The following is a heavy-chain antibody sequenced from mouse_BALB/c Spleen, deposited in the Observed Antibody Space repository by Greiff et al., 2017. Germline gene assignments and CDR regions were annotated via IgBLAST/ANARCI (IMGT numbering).Heavy chain of an antibody. J-gene: IGHJ2*01. CDR1: GYSFTGYF. Sequence: VQLKESGPELVKPGASVKISCKASGYSFTGYFMNWVMQSHGKSLEWIGRINPYNGDTFYNQKFKGKATLTVDKSSSTAHMELRSLASEDSAVYYCAREATVVTFDYWGQGTTLTVSS. CDR2: INPYNGDT. D-gene: IGHD1-1*01. CDR3: AREATVVTFDY. V-gene: IGHV1-20*02.